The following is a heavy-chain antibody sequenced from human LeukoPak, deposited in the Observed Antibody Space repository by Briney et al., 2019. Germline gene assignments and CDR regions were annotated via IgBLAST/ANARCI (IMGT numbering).Heavy chain of an antibody. D-gene: IGHD5-24*01. CDR3: AREGGGMATSFDY. CDR2: IKQDGSDK. CDR1: GFTFSSYW. Sequence: PGGSLRLSCAASGFTFSSYWMSWVRQAPGKGLEWVANIKQDGSDKYYVDSVKGRFTISRDNSKNTLYLQMNSLRVEDTAVYYCAREGGGMATSFDYWGQGTLVTVSS. V-gene: IGHV3-7*03. J-gene: IGHJ4*02.